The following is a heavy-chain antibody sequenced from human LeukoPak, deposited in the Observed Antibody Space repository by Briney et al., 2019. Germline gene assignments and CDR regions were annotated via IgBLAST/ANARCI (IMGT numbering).Heavy chain of an antibody. V-gene: IGHV1-24*01. CDR3: ARDREVRGVTSWFDP. J-gene: IGHJ5*02. Sequence: ASVKVSCKVSGYTLTELSMHWVRQAPGKGLEWMGGFDPEDGETIYAQKFQGRVTMTRDTSTSTVYMELSSLRSEDTAVYYCARDREVRGVTSWFDPWGQGTLVTVSS. CDR2: FDPEDGET. CDR1: GYTLTELS. D-gene: IGHD3-10*01.